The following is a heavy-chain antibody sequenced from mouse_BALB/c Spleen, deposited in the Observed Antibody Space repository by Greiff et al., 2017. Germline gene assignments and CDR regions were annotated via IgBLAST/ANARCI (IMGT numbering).Heavy chain of an antibody. CDR1: GFTFSDYY. J-gene: IGHJ2*01. D-gene: IGHD4-1*01. CDR3: ARELGGDYFDY. CDR2: ISDGGSYT. Sequence: EVKLMESGGGLVKPGGSLKLSCAASGFTFSDYYMYWVRQTPEKRLEWVATISDGGSYTYYPDSVKGRFTISRDNAKNNLYLQMSSLKSEDTAMYYCARELGGDYFDYWGQGTTLTVSS. V-gene: IGHV5-4*02.